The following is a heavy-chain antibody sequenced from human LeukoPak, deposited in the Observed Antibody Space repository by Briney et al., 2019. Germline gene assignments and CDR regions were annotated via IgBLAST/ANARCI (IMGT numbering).Heavy chain of an antibody. J-gene: IGHJ4*02. D-gene: IGHD6-19*01. CDR3: ARDPAGGWRPFDY. CDR2: TYYRSKWYN. CDR1: GDSVSSNCAA. V-gene: IGHV6-1*01. Sequence: SQTLSLTCAISGDSVSSNCAAWNWLRQSPSRGLEWLGRTYYRSKWYNDYTVSVKSRITINPDTSKNQFSLQLNSVTPEDTAVYYCARDPAGGWRPFDYWGQGTLVTVSS.